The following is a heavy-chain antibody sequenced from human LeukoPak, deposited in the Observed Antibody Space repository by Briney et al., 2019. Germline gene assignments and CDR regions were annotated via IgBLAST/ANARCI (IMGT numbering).Heavy chain of an antibody. CDR1: GVTFSSYG. CDR3: AKDEDDILTGLFDY. J-gene: IGHJ4*02. Sequence: GGSLRLSCAAPGVTFSSYGMHCGRQAPGKGLGWVAFIWYDGSNKNYADSVKGRFTISRDNSQNTLYLQMNSLRAVDTAVYYCAKDEDDILTGLFDYWGQGTLVTVSS. D-gene: IGHD3-9*01. V-gene: IGHV3-30*02. CDR2: IWYDGSNK.